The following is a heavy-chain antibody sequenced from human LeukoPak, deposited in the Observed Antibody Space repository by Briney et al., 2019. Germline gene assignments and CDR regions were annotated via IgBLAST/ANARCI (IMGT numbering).Heavy chain of an antibody. CDR2: IRVYNGNT. Sequence: ASVNVSCKASGYTFTTYTITWVRQAPGQGLEWMGWIRVYNGNTNYAQKFQGRVTMTTDTSTSTAYMELRSLRSDDTAVYYCARWDRVDIAATNDDYWGQGTLVTVSS. J-gene: IGHJ4*02. CDR1: GYTFTTYT. V-gene: IGHV1-18*04. CDR3: ARWDRVDIAATNDDY. D-gene: IGHD5-12*01.